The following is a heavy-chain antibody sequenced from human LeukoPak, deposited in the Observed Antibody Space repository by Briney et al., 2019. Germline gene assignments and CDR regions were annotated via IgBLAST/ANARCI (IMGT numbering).Heavy chain of an antibody. CDR1: GYTFTSYY. V-gene: IGHV1-46*01. CDR2: INPSGGST. Sequence: ASVKVSCKASGYTFTSYYMHRVRQAPGQGLEWMGIINPSGGSTSYAQKFQGRVTMTRDMSTSTVYMELSSLRSEDTAVYYCARDWGLAYCGGDCYRSLGYWGQGTLVTVSS. D-gene: IGHD2-21*02. J-gene: IGHJ4*02. CDR3: ARDWGLAYCGGDCYRSLGY.